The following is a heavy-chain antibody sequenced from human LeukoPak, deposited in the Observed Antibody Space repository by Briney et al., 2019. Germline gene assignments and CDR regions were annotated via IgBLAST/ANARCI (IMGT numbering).Heavy chain of an antibody. V-gene: IGHV3-20*04. J-gene: IGHJ6*03. Sequence: PGGSLRLSCAASGFTFDDYGMSWVRQAPGKGLEWVSGINWNGGSTGYADSVKGRFTISRDNAKNSLYLQMNSLRAEDTALYYCARWSGSGWYRTYYYYYMDVWGKGTTVTVSS. CDR2: INWNGGST. CDR3: ARWSGSGWYRTYYYYYMDV. D-gene: IGHD6-19*01. CDR1: GFTFDDYG.